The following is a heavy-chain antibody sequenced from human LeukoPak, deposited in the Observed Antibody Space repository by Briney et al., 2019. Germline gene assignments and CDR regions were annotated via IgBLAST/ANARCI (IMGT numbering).Heavy chain of an antibody. CDR2: TYYRSKWYN. CDR1: GDSVSSNSAA. Sequence: PSQTLSLTCAISGDSVSSNSAAWNWIRQSPSRGLEWLGRTYYRSKWYNDYAVSVKSRITINPDTSKNQFSLQLNSVTLEDTAVYYCARDQDYYGSGSYGPDYWGQGTLVTVSS. J-gene: IGHJ4*02. CDR3: ARDQDYYGSGSYGPDY. D-gene: IGHD3-10*01. V-gene: IGHV6-1*01.